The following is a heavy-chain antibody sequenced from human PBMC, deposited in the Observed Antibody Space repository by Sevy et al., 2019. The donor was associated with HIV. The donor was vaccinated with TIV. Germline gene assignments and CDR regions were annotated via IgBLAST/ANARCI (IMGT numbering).Heavy chain of an antibody. D-gene: IGHD4-17*01. J-gene: IGHJ4*02. V-gene: IGHV3-49*03. CDR3: TRALATVVTPEYYFDY. CDR2: IRRNSYEPYGGTT. Sequence: GGSLRLSCTVSGFTFGDYAMSWFRQAPGKGLEWVAFIRRNSYEPYGGTTEYAASVKVRFTISRDDSKSIAYLQMNSLKTEDTAAYYCTRALATVVTPEYYFDYWGQGTLVTVSS. CDR1: GFTFGDYA.